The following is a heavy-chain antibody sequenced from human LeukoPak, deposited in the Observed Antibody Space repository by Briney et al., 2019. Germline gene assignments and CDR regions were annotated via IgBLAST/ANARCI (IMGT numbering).Heavy chain of an antibody. V-gene: IGHV4-39*01. J-gene: IGHJ6*03. CDR3: ARQRADYFYYYVDV. D-gene: IGHD3-9*01. Sequence: SETLSLTCTVSGGSIGTTNYYWRWLRQPPGKGLEWIGGIYYPEPTYDNPSLETRVTISIETSKNQFPLTLSSVTAADTAVYYCARQRADYFYYYVDVWGKGTTVTVS. CDR2: IYYPEPT. CDR1: GGSIGTTNYY.